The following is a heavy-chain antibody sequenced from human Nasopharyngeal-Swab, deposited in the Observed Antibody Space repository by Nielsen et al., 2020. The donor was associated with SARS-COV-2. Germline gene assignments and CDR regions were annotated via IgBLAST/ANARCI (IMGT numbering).Heavy chain of an antibody. V-gene: IGHV1-2*06. D-gene: IGHD3-10*01. J-gene: IGHJ6*02. CDR2: INPNSGGT. Sequence: ASVKVSCKASGYTFTGYYMHWVRQAPGQGLEWMGRINPNSGGTNYAQKFQGRVAMTRDTSTSTVYMELSSLRSEDTAVYYCARERAYGSGNYFYYYYGMDVWGQGTTVTVSS. CDR1: GYTFTGYY. CDR3: ARERAYGSGNYFYYYYGMDV.